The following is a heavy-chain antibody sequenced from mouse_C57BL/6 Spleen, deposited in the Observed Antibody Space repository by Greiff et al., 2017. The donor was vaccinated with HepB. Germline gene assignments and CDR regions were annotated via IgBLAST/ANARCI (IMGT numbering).Heavy chain of an antibody. D-gene: IGHD1-2*01. CDR1: GYTFTSYW. V-gene: IGHV1-52*01. CDR3: ARGATALGD. J-gene: IGHJ2*01. CDR2: IDPSDSET. Sequence: QVHVKQPGAELVRPGSSVKLSCKASGYTFTSYWMHWVKQRPIQGLEWIGNIDPSDSETHYNQKFKDKATLTVDKSSSTAYMQLSSLTSEDSAVYYCARGATALGDWGKGTTLTVAS.